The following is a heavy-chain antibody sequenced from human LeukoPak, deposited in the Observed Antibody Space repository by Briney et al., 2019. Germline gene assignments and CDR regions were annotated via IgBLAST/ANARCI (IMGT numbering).Heavy chain of an antibody. J-gene: IGHJ6*03. CDR3: ARVGGSGSYYKGKGWYYYMDV. V-gene: IGHV4-34*01. Sequence: SETLSLTCAVYGGSFSGDYWSWIRQPPGKGLEWIGEINHSGSTNYNPSLKSRVTISVDTSKNQFSLKLSSVTAADTAVYYCARVGGSGSYYKGKGWYYYMDVWGKGTTVTISS. D-gene: IGHD3-10*01. CDR1: GGSFSGDY. CDR2: INHSGST.